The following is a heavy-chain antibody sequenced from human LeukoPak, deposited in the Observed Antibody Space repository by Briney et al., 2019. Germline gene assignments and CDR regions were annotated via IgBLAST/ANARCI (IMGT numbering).Heavy chain of an antibody. D-gene: IGHD4-17*01. CDR1: GYSFTSYW. V-gene: IGHV5-51*01. J-gene: IGHJ4*02. CDR2: IYPGDSDT. CDR3: ARHHDYGDYGCFDY. Sequence: GESLKISCKGSGYSFTSYWIGWARQMPGKGLEWMGIIYPGDSDTRYSPSFQGQVTISADNSIRTAYLQWSSLKASDTAIYYCARHHDYGDYGCFDYWGQGTLVTVSS.